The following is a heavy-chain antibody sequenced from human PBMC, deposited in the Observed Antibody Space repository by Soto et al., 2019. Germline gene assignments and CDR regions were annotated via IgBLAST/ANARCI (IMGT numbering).Heavy chain of an antibody. CDR2: IYPGDSDT. V-gene: IGHV5-51*01. J-gene: IGHJ5*02. CDR3: ARQKLRFLEWSRSETSGFAP. CDR1: GYSFTSYW. D-gene: IGHD3-3*01. Sequence: GESLKISCKGSGYSFTSYWIGWVRQMPGKGLEWMGIIYPGDSDTRYSPSFQGQVTISADKSISTAYLQWSSLKASDTAMYYCARQKLRFLEWSRSETSGFAPWGQGTLVTVSS.